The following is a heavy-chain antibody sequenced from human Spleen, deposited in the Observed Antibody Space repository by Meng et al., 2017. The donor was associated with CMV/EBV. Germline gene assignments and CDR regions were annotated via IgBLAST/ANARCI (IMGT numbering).Heavy chain of an antibody. D-gene: IGHD2-2*01. Sequence: GPLRLSCAASGFTFSNAWMSWVRQAPGKGLEWIGSIYYSGSTHYNPSLKSRVTISVDTSKNQFSLKLSSVTAADTAVYYCARGARGIVLVPATIWFDPWGQGTLVTVSS. CDR2: IYYSGST. CDR3: ARGARGIVLVPATIWFDP. J-gene: IGHJ5*02. CDR1: GFTFSNAW. V-gene: IGHV4-4*02.